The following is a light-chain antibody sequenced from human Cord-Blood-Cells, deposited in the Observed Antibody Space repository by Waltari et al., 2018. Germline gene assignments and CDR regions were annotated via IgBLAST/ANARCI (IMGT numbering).Light chain of an antibody. CDR2: RDS. Sequence: SYELTQPLSVSVALGQTARITCGGKNIGSKNVHWYQQQPGQAPVLVIDRDSNRPSGIPERFSGSNSGNTATLTISRAQAGDEADYYCQVWDSSTVVFGGGTKLTVL. J-gene: IGLJ2*01. CDR1: NIGSKN. V-gene: IGLV3-9*01. CDR3: QVWDSSTVV.